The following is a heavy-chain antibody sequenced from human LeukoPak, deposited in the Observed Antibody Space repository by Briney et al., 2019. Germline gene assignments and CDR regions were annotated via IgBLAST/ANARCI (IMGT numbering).Heavy chain of an antibody. V-gene: IGHV3-33*01. D-gene: IGHD6-19*01. CDR3: ARGISSSGFDY. Sequence: GGSLRLSCAASGFTFSSYGMHWVRQAPGKGLEWVAVIWYDGSNKYYADSVKGRFTISRDNAKNSLYLQMNSLRAEDTAVYYCARGISSSGFDYWGQGTLVTVSS. CDR1: GFTFSSYG. J-gene: IGHJ4*02. CDR2: IWYDGSNK.